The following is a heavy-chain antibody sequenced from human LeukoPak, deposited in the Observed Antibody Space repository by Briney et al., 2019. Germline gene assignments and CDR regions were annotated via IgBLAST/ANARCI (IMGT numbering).Heavy chain of an antibody. D-gene: IGHD3-16*02. CDR1: AFTFRTYS. CDR2: ISGSTSYI. CDR3: ARGSDFVWGSYRPYFDY. Sequence: GGSLRLSCVASAFTFRTYSMHWVCQAPGKGLEWVSSISGSTSYIYYADSVRGRFTISRDNAKNSLYLQMNSLRAEDTAVYYCARGSDFVWGSYRPYFDYWSQGTLVTVSS. V-gene: IGHV3-21*01. J-gene: IGHJ4*02.